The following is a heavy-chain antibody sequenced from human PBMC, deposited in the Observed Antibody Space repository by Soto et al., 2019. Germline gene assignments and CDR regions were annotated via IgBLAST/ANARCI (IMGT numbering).Heavy chain of an antibody. Sequence: GGSLRLSCAASGFTFSSYAMSWVRQAPGKGLEWVSAISGSGGSTYYADSVKGRFTISRDNSKNTLYLQMNSLRAEDTAVYYCAKYVVVAATPAYYYYGMDVWGQGTTVTVYS. CDR2: ISGSGGST. J-gene: IGHJ6*02. V-gene: IGHV3-23*01. CDR3: AKYVVVAATPAYYYYGMDV. CDR1: GFTFSSYA. D-gene: IGHD2-15*01.